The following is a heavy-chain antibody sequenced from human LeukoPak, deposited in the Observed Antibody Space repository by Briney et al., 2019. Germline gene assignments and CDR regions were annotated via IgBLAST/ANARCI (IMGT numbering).Heavy chain of an antibody. D-gene: IGHD1-26*01. Sequence: HPGGSPRPSCAASGFTFSSYWMHWVRQAPGKGLVWVSRINSDGSSTSYADSVKGRFTISRDNAKNTLYLQMNSLRAEDTAVYYCARDPTDSGSYDWGQGTLVTVSS. J-gene: IGHJ4*02. CDR2: INSDGSST. V-gene: IGHV3-74*01. CDR1: GFTFSSYW. CDR3: ARDPTDSGSYD.